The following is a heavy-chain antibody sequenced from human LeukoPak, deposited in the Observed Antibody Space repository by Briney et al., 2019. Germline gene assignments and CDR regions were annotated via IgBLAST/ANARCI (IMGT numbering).Heavy chain of an antibody. CDR1: GYTFTVNH. CDR2: NDPNSGGT. D-gene: IGHD3-16*02. V-gene: IGHV1-2*02. Sequence: ASVKVSCKASGYTFTVNHVHWVRQAPGQGLEWVGWNDPNSGGTKYAQKFQDRVAMTSDTSISTAYMELSGLRSDDTAVYFCAREADIVSFDLWGRGARVTVSS. J-gene: IGHJ2*01. CDR3: AREADIVSFDL.